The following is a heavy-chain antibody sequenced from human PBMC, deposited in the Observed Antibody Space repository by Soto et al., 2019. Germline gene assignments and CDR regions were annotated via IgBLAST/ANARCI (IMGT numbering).Heavy chain of an antibody. J-gene: IGHJ6*01. CDR3: ARDGPYYYGFEV. V-gene: IGHV4-30-4*01. CDR1: VDSITNSDYY. CDR2: IDYSGNT. Sequence: TLSLTCTFSVDSITNSDYYCNWIRQSPGKGLEWIASIDYSGNTYYNPSLKSRVVISADTSKNLFSLKLRSVTAADTALYSCARDGPYYYGFEVWGQVTTDTVSS.